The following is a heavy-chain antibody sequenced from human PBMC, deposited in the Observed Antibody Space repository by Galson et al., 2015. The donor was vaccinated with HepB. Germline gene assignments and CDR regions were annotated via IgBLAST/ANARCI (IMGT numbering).Heavy chain of an antibody. D-gene: IGHD3-22*01. J-gene: IGHJ5*02. Sequence: LSLTCNVSGVSVSSYYWTWIRQPPGKGLEWIGYIFTGGSTNYNPSLRSRVTISVDTSKNQFSLKLSSVTAADTAVYYCARLFYYDSSGYFGGYGNWFDPWGQGTLVIVSS. V-gene: IGHV4-4*09. CDR1: GVSVSSYY. CDR2: IFTGGST. CDR3: ARLFYYDSSGYFGGYGNWFDP.